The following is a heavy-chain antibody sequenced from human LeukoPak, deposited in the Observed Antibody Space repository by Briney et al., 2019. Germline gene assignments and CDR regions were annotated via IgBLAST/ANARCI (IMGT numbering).Heavy chain of an antibody. J-gene: IGHJ4*02. D-gene: IGHD4-23*01. Sequence: SVKVSCKASGGTFSSYAISWVRQAPGQGLEWMGGIIPIFGTANYAQKFQGRVTITADESPSTAYMELSSLRSEDTAVYYCAREDYGGNSGLLGFDYWGQGTLVTVSS. CDR3: AREDYGGNSGLLGFDY. V-gene: IGHV1-69*01. CDR1: GGTFSSYA. CDR2: IIPIFGTA.